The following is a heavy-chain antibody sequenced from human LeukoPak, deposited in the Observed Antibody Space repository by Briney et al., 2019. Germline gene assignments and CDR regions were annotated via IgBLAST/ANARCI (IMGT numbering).Heavy chain of an antibody. V-gene: IGHV4-34*01. CDR3: ARGAYSYDSSGAFDI. J-gene: IGHJ3*02. CDR2: INDSGSS. CDR1: GGSFGGYY. Sequence: PSETLSLTCAVYGGSFGGYYWSWIRQPPGKGLEWIGEINDSGSSNYIPSLKSRVTISVDTSKNQFSLKLSSVTAADTAVYFCARGAYSYDSSGAFDIWGQGTMVTVSS. D-gene: IGHD3-22*01.